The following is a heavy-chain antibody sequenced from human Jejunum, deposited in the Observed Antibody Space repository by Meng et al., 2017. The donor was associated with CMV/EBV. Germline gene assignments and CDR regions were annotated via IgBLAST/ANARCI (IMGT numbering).Heavy chain of an antibody. J-gene: IGHJ4*02. Sequence: SGGTVSRNIISWVRQAPGQGLEWMGRIVPMVGRPTYAQKFQGRVTISADKVTSTAYLEVTGLTSEDTAVYFCAFLVDTATLSRDHWGQGTLVTVSS. V-gene: IGHV1-69*02. CDR3: AFLVDTATLSRDH. CDR1: GGTVSRNI. D-gene: IGHD5-18*01. CDR2: IVPMVGRP.